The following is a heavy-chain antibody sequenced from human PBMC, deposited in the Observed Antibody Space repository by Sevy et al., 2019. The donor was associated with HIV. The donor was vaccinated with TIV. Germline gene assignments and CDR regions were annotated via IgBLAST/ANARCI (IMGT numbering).Heavy chain of an antibody. CDR1: GFRFSDYA. V-gene: IGHV3-49*03. CDR3: TRLRGTISAYYYFGMDV. D-gene: IGHD3-9*01. J-gene: IGHJ6*02. Sequence: GGSLRLSCITSGFRFSDYALTWLRKAPGKGLEWVGFIRSKTFGGTTEYAASVKGRFTISRDESKSIAYLEMNSLKTEDTATYYCTRLRGTISAYYYFGMDVWGQGATVTVSS. CDR2: IRSKTFGGTT.